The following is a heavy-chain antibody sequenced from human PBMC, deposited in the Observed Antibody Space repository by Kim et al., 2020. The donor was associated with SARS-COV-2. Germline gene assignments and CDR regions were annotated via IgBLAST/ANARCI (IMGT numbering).Heavy chain of an antibody. D-gene: IGHD6-19*01. CDR1: GGTFSSYA. CDR2: IIPIFGTA. CDR3: ARHRQAGVSSGWYSLATLQDGYYFDY. V-gene: IGHV1-69*13. J-gene: IGHJ4*02. Sequence: SVKVSCKASGGTFSSYAISWVRQAPGQGLEWMGGIIPIFGTANYAQKFQGRVTITADESTSTAYMELSSLRSEDTAVYYCARHRQAGVSSGWYSLATLQDGYYFDYWGQGTLVTVSS.